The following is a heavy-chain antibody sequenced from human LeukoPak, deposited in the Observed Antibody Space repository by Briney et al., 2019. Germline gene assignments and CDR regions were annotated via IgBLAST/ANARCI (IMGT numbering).Heavy chain of an antibody. CDR1: GYTFTGYY. CDR3: ARGHSDIWYSLGH. V-gene: IGHV1-2*02. Sequence: ASAKVSCKTSGYTFTGYYIHWVRQASGQGLEWVAGINPNSGGTKYSQQFQGRVTLTRDTSISTAYMELSRLTSDDTAVYYCARGHSDIWYSLGHWGQGTLVTVSA. D-gene: IGHD1-26*01. J-gene: IGHJ4*02. CDR2: INPNSGGT.